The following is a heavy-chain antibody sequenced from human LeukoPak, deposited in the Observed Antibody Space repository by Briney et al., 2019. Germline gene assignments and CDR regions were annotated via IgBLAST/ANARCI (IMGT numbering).Heavy chain of an antibody. CDR2: ISSTSSYI. J-gene: IGHJ4*02. CDR3: ARVEYSSGWYFDY. D-gene: IGHD6-19*01. Sequence: GGSLRLSCAASGFTFSTYSMNWVRQAPGKGLEWVSSISSTSSYIYYADSVKGRFTISRDNAQKSLYLQMNSLRAEDTAVYYCARVEYSSGWYFDYWGQGTLVTVSS. V-gene: IGHV3-21*01. CDR1: GFTFSTYS.